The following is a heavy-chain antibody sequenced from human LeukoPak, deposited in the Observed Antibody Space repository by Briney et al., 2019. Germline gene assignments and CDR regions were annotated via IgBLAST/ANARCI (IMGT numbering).Heavy chain of an antibody. CDR2: IYYSGST. J-gene: IGHJ4*02. V-gene: IGHV4-59*08. D-gene: IGHD3-22*01. CDR3: ARTTMHYYDSSGPYYFDY. CDR1: GGSISSYY. Sequence: PSETLSLTCTVSGGSISSYYWSLIRQPPGKGLEWIGYIYYSGSTNYNPSLKSRVTISADTSKNQFSLKLSSVTAADTAVYYCARTTMHYYDSSGPYYFDYWGQGTLVTVSS.